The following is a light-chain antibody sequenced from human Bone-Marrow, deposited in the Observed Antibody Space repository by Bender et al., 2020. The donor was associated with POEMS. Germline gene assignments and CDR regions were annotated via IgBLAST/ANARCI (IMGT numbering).Light chain of an antibody. J-gene: IGLJ1*01. CDR2: QDT. V-gene: IGLV3-1*01. CDR1: KLGDKY. Sequence: SYELTQPPSVSVSPGQTATISCSGDKLGDKYASWYQQKPVQSPVLVIYQDTKRPSGIPERFSGSNSGNTASLTISGLQAEDEADYYCCSYAGSSTFFYVFGTGTKVTVL. CDR3: CSYAGSSTFFYV.